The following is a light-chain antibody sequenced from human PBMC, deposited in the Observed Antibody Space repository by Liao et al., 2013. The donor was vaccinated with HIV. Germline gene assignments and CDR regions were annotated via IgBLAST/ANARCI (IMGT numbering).Light chain of an antibody. CDR1: NLGDRY. CDR2: QDT. V-gene: IGLV3-1*01. J-gene: IGLJ3*02. CDR3: QAWDSSTRV. Sequence: SYELTQPPSVSVSPGQTANITCSGDNLGDRYASWYQQKPGQSPVLVIYQDTKRPSGIPDRFSGSNSGNTATLTISATQALDEADYYCQAWDSSTRVFGGGTKLTVL.